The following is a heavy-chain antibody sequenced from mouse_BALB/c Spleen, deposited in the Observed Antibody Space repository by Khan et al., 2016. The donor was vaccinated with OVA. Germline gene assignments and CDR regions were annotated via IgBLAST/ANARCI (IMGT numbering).Heavy chain of an antibody. V-gene: IGHV5-6*01. CDR1: GFTFSSYG. J-gene: IGHJ3*01. CDR3: ASHLTGSFAY. D-gene: IGHD4-1*01. Sequence: EVQLVEPGGDLVKPGGSLKLSCAASGFTFSSYGMSWVRQTPDKRLEWVATISSAGDYTYYPDNVKGRFTISRDNAKNTLYLQMSSLKSEDTAMFYCASHLTGSFAYWGQGTLVTVSA. CDR2: ISSAGDYT.